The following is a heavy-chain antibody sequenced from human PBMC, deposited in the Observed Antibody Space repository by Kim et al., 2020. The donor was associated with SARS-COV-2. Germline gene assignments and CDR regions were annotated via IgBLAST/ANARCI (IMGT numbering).Heavy chain of an antibody. D-gene: IGHD3-10*01. Sequence: RVTISVDTSKNQFSLKLSSVTAADTAVYYCARVGITMVRGVMVLPYYFDYWGQGTLVTVSS. J-gene: IGHJ4*02. V-gene: IGHV4-59*01. CDR3: ARVGITMVRGVMVLPYYFDY.